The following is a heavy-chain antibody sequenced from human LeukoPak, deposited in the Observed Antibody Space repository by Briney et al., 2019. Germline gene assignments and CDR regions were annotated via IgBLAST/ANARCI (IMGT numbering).Heavy chain of an antibody. Sequence: GGSLTLSCAASGFTFSSYAITWVRQAPGQGLEWVSAISGSGGDTSSADSVKGRFTISRDNSKNTLYLQMNSLRAEDTAVYYCAKDLLHHYSSGWYGRFDYWGQGTLVTVSS. CDR3: AKDLLHHYSSGWYGRFDY. D-gene: IGHD6-19*01. V-gene: IGHV3-23*01. CDR1: GFTFSSYA. J-gene: IGHJ4*02. CDR2: ISGSGGDT.